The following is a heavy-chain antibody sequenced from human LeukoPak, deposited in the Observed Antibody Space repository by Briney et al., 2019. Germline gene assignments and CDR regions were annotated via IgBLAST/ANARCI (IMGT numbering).Heavy chain of an antibody. CDR3: ARVHSSSSSYSIGY. V-gene: IGHV4-59*01. D-gene: IGHD6-6*01. J-gene: IGHJ4*02. CDR1: GGSISSYY. Sequence: PSETLSLTCTVSGGSISSYYWSWIRQPPGKGLEWIGYIYYSGSTNYNPSLKSRVTISVDTSKNQFSLKLSSVTAADTAVYYCARVHSSSSSYSIGYWGQGTLVTVSS. CDR2: IYYSGST.